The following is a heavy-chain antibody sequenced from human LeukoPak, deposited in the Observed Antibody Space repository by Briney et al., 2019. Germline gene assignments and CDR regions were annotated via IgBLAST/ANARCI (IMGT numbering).Heavy chain of an antibody. V-gene: IGHV1-69*05. J-gene: IGHJ3*02. Sequence: RASVKVSSKASGGTFNTYAINWVRQAPGQGLEWMGGIIPMFGTANYAQKFQGRVTITTDASSNTAYMEMSSLRSDDSAVYFCARALVQPSGAFDIWGQGAMVTVSS. D-gene: IGHD1-26*01. CDR2: IIPMFGTA. CDR3: ARALVQPSGAFDI. CDR1: GGTFNTYA.